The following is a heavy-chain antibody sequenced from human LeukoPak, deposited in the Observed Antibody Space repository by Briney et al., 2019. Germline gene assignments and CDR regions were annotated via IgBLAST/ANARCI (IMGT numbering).Heavy chain of an antibody. Sequence: PGGSLRLSCAASRFTFDTYWMNWVRQAPGKGLEWVATINQDGSKKYYVDSVKGRFTISRDNAKNSLYLQMTSLRAEDTAVYYCARDAPPPSDTSVYYYYAMDVWGQGTTVTVSS. V-gene: IGHV3-7*03. CDR3: ARDAPPPSDTSVYYYYAMDV. CDR1: RFTFDTYW. CDR2: INQDGSKK. J-gene: IGHJ6*02. D-gene: IGHD3-22*01.